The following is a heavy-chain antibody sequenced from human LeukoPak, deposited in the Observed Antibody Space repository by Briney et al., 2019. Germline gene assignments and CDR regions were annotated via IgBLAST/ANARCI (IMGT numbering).Heavy chain of an antibody. Sequence: GGSLRLSCAASGFTFSSYSMNWVRQAPGKGLEWVSSISRSSTYMYYADSVEGRFTISRDDAKNSLSLQMNSLRDEDTAVYYCASTSARYYYYGMDVWGQGTTVTVSS. J-gene: IGHJ6*02. V-gene: IGHV3-21*01. CDR2: ISRSSTYM. CDR1: GFTFSSYS. D-gene: IGHD3-3*01. CDR3: ASTSARYYYYGMDV.